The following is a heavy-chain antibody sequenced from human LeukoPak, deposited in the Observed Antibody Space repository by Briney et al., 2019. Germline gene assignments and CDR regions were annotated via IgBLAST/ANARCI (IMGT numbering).Heavy chain of an antibody. V-gene: IGHV3-74*01. J-gene: IGHJ4*02. CDR3: ARVKSDYVWGSYRTQMYYFDY. CDR2: INSGGSST. D-gene: IGHD3-16*02. CDR1: GFTLSSYW. Sequence: GGSLRLSCAASGFTLSSYWMHWVRDAPGKGLVGVPRINSGGSSTSYADSVKGRFTISRDNAKNTLYLQMNSLRAEDTAVYYCARVKSDYVWGSYRTQMYYFDYWGQGTLVTVSS.